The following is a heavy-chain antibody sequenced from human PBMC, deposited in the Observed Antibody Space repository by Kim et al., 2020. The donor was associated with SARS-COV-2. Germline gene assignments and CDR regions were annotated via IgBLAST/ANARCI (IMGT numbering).Heavy chain of an antibody. V-gene: IGHV1-2*02. CDR3: ARDPISGGWYFDL. CDR1: GYTFTGYF. CDR2: INPNTGDT. Sequence: ASVKVSCKASGYTFTGYFIHWVRQAPGHGLQWMGWINPNTGDTNYTQNFQGRVTLTRDTTISTAYMEIGRLSPDDTAIYYCARDPISGGWYFDLWGRGTLISVSS. J-gene: IGHJ2*01. D-gene: IGHD3-16*01.